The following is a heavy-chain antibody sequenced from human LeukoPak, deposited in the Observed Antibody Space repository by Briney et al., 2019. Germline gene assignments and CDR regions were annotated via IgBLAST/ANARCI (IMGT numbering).Heavy chain of an antibody. Sequence: PSETLSLTCTVSGGSISSYYWSWIRQPPGKGLEWIGYIYYSGSTNYNPSLKSRVTISVDTSKNQFSLKLSSVTAADTAVYYCARQPRLSLIAAAGGSAFDIWGQGTMVTVSS. J-gene: IGHJ3*02. CDR1: GGSISSYY. CDR3: ARQPRLSLIAAAGGSAFDI. CDR2: IYYSGST. V-gene: IGHV4-59*08. D-gene: IGHD6-13*01.